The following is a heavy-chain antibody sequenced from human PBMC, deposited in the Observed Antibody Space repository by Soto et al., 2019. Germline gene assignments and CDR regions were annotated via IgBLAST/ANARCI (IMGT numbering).Heavy chain of an antibody. CDR3: ARDWGYCSSTSCYYYYMDV. CDR2: IWYDGSNK. CDR1: GFTFSSYG. D-gene: IGHD2-2*01. V-gene: IGHV3-33*01. Sequence: GGSLRLSCAASGFTFSSYGMHWVRQAPGKGLEWVAVIWYDGSNKYYADSVKGRFTISRDNSKNTLYLQMNSLRAEDTAVYYCARDWGYCSSTSCYYYYMDVWGKGTTVTVSS. J-gene: IGHJ6*03.